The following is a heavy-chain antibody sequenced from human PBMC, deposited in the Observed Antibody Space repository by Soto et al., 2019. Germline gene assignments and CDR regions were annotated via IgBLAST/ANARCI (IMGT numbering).Heavy chain of an antibody. CDR3: ATDYGSGKDAFDI. J-gene: IGHJ3*02. Sequence: ASVKVSCKVSGYTLAELSMHWVRQAPGKGLEWMGGFDPEDGETIYAQKFQGRVTMTEDTSTDTAYMELSSLRSEDTAVYYCATDYGSGKDAFDIWGQGTMVTVSS. D-gene: IGHD3-10*01. CDR2: FDPEDGET. CDR1: GYTLAELS. V-gene: IGHV1-24*01.